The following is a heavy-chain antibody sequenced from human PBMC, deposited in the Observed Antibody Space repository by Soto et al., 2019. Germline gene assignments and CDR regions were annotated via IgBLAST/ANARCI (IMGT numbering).Heavy chain of an antibody. D-gene: IGHD2-21*02. Sequence: PSETLSLTCAFYGGSFSGYYWSWIRQPPGKGLERIGEINHRGSTNYKPSPKSRVTITIDTSKNHFSLKLSSVTAADTAVYYCARSRGDDGVVVTDTGYYYYGMDVWGQGTTVTVSS. CDR3: ARSRGDDGVVVTDTGYYYYGMDV. V-gene: IGHV4-34*01. CDR2: INHRGST. J-gene: IGHJ6*02. CDR1: GGSFSGYY.